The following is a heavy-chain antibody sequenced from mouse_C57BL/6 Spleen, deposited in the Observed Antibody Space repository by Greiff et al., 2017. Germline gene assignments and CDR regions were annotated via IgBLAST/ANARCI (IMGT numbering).Heavy chain of an antibody. V-gene: IGHV14-4*01. CDR2: IDPENGDT. J-gene: IGHJ2*01. Sequence: VQLQQSGAELVRPGASVKLSCTASGFNIKDDYMHWVKQRPEQGLEGIGWIDPENGDTEYASKFQGKATITADTSSNTAYLQLSSLTSEDTAVYYCTTSPNSFFDYWGQGTTLTVSS. CDR3: TTSPNSFFDY. CDR1: GFNIKDDY.